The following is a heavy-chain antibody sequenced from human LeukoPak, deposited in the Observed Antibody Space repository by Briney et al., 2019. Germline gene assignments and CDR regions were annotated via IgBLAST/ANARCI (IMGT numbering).Heavy chain of an antibody. D-gene: IGHD3-22*01. J-gene: IGHJ4*02. CDR2: ISSSSSYI. CDR3: ARDLYYYDSSGYYY. CDR1: GFTFSSYS. V-gene: IGHV3-21*01. Sequence: GGSLRLSCAASGFTFSSYSMNWVRQAPGKGLEWVSSISSSSSYIYYADSVKGRFTISRDNAKNALYLQMNSLRAEDTAVYYCARDLYYYDSSGYYYWGQGTLVTVSS.